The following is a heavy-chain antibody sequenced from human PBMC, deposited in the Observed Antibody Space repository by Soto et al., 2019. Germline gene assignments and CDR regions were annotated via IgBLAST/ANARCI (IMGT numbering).Heavy chain of an antibody. Sequence: GGSLRLSCAASGFTFSSYAMSWVRQAPGKGLEWVSAISGSGGSTYYADSVKGRFTISRDNSKNTLYLQMNSLRAEDTAVYYCAKIGRSYGDYRRHYYYYYMDVWGKGTTVTVSS. J-gene: IGHJ6*03. D-gene: IGHD4-17*01. CDR3: AKIGRSYGDYRRHYYYYYMDV. V-gene: IGHV3-23*01. CDR2: ISGSGGST. CDR1: GFTFSSYA.